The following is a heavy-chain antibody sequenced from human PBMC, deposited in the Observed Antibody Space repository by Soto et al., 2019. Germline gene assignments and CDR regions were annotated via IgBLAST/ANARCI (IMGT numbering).Heavy chain of an antibody. CDR3: STRAYDTNGYYRFDP. D-gene: IGHD3-22*01. J-gene: IGHJ5*01. CDR1: GGSFSGHS. Sequence: AAYGGSFSGHSWTWIRQSPGKGPEWIGDINHSGRVNYSPSLKSRVTISLDTSKNQFSLTLSAVTAADTAMYYCSTRAYDTNGYYRFDPWGQGTLVTVSS. V-gene: IGHV4-34*01. CDR2: INHSGRV.